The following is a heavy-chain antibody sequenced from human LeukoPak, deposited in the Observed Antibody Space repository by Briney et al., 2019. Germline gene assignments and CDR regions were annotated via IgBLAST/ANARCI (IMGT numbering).Heavy chain of an antibody. CDR2: INPSGGST. J-gene: IGHJ6*02. CDR1: GYTFTSYY. Sequence: ASVTVSCKASGYTFTSYYMHWVRQAPGQGLEWMGIINPSGGSTSYAQKFQGRVTMTRDTSTSTVYMELSSLRSEDTAVYYCARGHVDTAMVTYYYYGMDVWGQGTTVTVSS. V-gene: IGHV1-46*01. CDR3: ARGHVDTAMVTYYYYGMDV. D-gene: IGHD5-18*01.